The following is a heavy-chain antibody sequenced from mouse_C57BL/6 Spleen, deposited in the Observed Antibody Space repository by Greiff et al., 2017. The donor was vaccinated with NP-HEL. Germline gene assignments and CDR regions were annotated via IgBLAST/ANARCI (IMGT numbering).Heavy chain of an antibody. V-gene: IGHV1-80*01. CDR2: IYPGDGDT. CDR3: ARGMVTACFDY. J-gene: IGHJ2*01. D-gene: IGHD2-2*01. Sequence: VQLQQSGAELVKPGASVKISCKASGYAFSSYWMNWVKQRPGKGLEWIGQIYPGDGDTNYNGKFKGKATLTADKSSSTAYMQLSSLTSEDSAVYFCARGMVTACFDYWGQGTTLTVSS. CDR1: GYAFSSYW.